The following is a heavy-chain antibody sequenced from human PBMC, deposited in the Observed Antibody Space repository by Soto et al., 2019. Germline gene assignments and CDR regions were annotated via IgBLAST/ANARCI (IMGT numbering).Heavy chain of an antibody. Sequence: GGSLRLSCAASGFTFSSYAMSWVRQAPGKGLEWVSAISGSGGSTYYADSVKGRFTISRDNSKNTLYLQMNSLRAEDTAVYYCAKKQTVTTFSLTDAFDIWGQGTTVTVS. J-gene: IGHJ3*02. CDR2: ISGSGGST. V-gene: IGHV3-23*01. CDR3: AKKQTVTTFSLTDAFDI. D-gene: IGHD4-17*01. CDR1: GFTFSSYA.